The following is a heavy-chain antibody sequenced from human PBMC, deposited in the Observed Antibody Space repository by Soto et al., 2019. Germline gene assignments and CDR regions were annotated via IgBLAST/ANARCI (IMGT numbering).Heavy chain of an antibody. CDR1: GGSISSYY. CDR2: IYTSGST. CDR3: AINSWYDSSGYYDY. Sequence: PSETLSLTCTVSGGSISSYYWSWIRQPAGKGLEWIGRIYTSGSTNYNPSLKSRVTMSVDTSKNQFSLKLSSVTAADTAVYYCAINSWYDSSGYYDYWGQGTLVTVSS. V-gene: IGHV4-4*07. J-gene: IGHJ4*02. D-gene: IGHD3-22*01.